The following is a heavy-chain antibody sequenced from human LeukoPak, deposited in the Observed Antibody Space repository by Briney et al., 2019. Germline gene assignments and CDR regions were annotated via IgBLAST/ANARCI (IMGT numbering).Heavy chain of an antibody. Sequence: PGRSLRLSCAASGFTFSSYAMHWVRQAPGKGLEWVAVISYDGSNKYYADSVKGRFTISRDNSKNTLYLQMNSLRAEDTAVYYCARDRGSSGLISYYYYGMDVGGQGPTVTASS. CDR1: GFTFSSYA. V-gene: IGHV3-30-3*01. D-gene: IGHD3-22*01. J-gene: IGHJ6*02. CDR3: ARDRGSSGLISYYYYGMDV. CDR2: ISYDGSNK.